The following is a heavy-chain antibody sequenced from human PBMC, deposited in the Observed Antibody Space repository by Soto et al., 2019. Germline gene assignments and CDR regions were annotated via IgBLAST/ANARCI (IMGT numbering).Heavy chain of an antibody. J-gene: IGHJ6*02. D-gene: IGHD5-12*01. CDR2: IIPIFGTA. V-gene: IGHV1-69*13. CDR1: GGTFSSYA. Sequence: SVKVSCKASGGTFSSYAISWVRQAPGQGLEWMGGIIPIFGTANYAQKFQGRVTITADESTSTAYMELSSLRSEDTAVYYCARDSYSGYDFMNGMDVWGQGTTVTVSS. CDR3: ARDSYSGYDFMNGMDV.